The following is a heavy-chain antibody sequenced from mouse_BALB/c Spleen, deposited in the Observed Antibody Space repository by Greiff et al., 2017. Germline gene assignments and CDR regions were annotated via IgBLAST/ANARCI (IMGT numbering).Heavy chain of an antibody. J-gene: IGHJ2*01. V-gene: IGHV5-17*02. CDR3: ARSNGNYFDY. CDR1: GFTFSSFG. D-gene: IGHD2-1*01. Sequence: EVMLVESGGGLVQPGGSRKLSCAASGFTFSSFGMHWVRQAPEKGLEWVAYISSGSSTIYYADTVKGRFTISRDNPKNTLFLQMTSLRSEDTAMYYCARSNGNYFDYWGKGTTLTVSS. CDR2: ISSGSSTI.